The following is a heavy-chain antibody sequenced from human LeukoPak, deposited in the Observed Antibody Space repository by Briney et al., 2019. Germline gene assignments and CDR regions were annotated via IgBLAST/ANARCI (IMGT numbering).Heavy chain of an antibody. CDR1: GYTFTSYD. Sequence: ASVKVSCKASGYTFTSYDINWVRQATGQGLEWMGWMNPNSGNTGYAQKFQGGVTMTRNTSISTAYMELSSLRSEDTAVYYCARGPRRRGETYYDFWSGYTNWFDPWGQGTLVTVSS. D-gene: IGHD3-3*01. CDR3: ARGPRRRGETYYDFWSGYTNWFDP. CDR2: MNPNSGNT. J-gene: IGHJ5*02. V-gene: IGHV1-8*01.